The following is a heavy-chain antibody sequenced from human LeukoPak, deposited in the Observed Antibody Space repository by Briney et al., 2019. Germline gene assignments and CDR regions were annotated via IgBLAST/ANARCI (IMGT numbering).Heavy chain of an antibody. Sequence: ASVKVSCKASGYTFTSYGISWVRQAPGQGLEWMGWISAYNGNTNYAQKLQGRVTMTADTSTSTAYMELRSLRSDDTAVYYCARDQSYYDILTGYYNVMGGWFDPWGQGTLVTVSS. CDR2: ISAYNGNT. J-gene: IGHJ5*02. CDR3: ARDQSYYDILTGYYNVMGGWFDP. V-gene: IGHV1-18*01. D-gene: IGHD3-9*01. CDR1: GYTFTSYG.